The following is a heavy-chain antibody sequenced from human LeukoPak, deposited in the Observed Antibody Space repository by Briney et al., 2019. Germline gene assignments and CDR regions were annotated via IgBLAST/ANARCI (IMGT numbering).Heavy chain of an antibody. CDR2: IYIGGNI. Sequence: GGSLRLSCAASGFSVSSTYMSWVRQAPGKGLEWVSDIYIGGNIYYAASVKGRFTISRDSSKNTLFLQMNSLRAEDTAVYFCATDGPEIQLWFDSWGQGTLVTVSS. J-gene: IGHJ5*01. CDR3: ATDGPEIQLWFDS. D-gene: IGHD5-18*01. V-gene: IGHV3-53*01. CDR1: GFSVSSTY.